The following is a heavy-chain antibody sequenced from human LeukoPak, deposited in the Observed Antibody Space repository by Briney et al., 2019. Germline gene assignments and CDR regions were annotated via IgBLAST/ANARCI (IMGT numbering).Heavy chain of an antibody. J-gene: IGHJ2*01. CDR3: ARIFTVTTPHWYFDL. D-gene: IGHD4-17*01. CDR1: GGSISSGGYY. Sequence: SQTLSLTCTVSGGSISSGGYYWSWIRQHPGKGLEWIGYIYYSGSTYYNPSLKSRVTISVDTSKNQFSLKLSSVTAADTAVYYCARIFTVTTPHWYFDLWGRGTLVTVSS. CDR2: IYYSGST. V-gene: IGHV4-31*03.